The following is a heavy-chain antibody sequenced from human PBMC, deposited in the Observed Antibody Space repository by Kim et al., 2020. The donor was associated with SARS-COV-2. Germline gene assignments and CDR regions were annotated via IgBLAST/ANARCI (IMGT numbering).Heavy chain of an antibody. CDR2: ISYDGSNK. D-gene: IGHD3-16*01. Sequence: GGSLRLSCAASGFTFSSYGMHWVRQAPGKGLEWVAVISYDGSNKYYADSVKGRFTISRDNSKNTLYLQMNSLRAEDTAVYYCARPRFGYYYGMDVWGQGTTVTVSS. J-gene: IGHJ6*02. CDR3: ARPRFGYYYGMDV. V-gene: IGHV3-33*05. CDR1: GFTFSSYG.